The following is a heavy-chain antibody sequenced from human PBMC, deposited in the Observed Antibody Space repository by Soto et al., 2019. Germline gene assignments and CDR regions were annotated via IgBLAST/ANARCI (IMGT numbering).Heavy chain of an antibody. D-gene: IGHD2-2*01. J-gene: IGHJ3*02. CDR2: ISSSGGST. Sequence: PGGSLRLSCAASGFIFSRYAMTWVRQAPGKGLEWVSAISSSGGSTYSADFVKGRFTISRDNSRDTLYLQINSLRAEDTALYYCARVPAATLNDAFDIWGQGTMVTV. V-gene: IGHV3-23*01. CDR1: GFIFSRYA. CDR3: ARVPAATLNDAFDI.